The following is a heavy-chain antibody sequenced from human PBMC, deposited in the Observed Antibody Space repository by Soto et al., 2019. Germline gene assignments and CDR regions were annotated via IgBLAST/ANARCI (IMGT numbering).Heavy chain of an antibody. Sequence: QVQLVQSGAEVKKPGASLKVSCKASGYTFSNFGVSWVRQAPGQGLEWIGWINPDNGDTNYGQKFQGRATMTPDTFTNTAYMEVRGLRSDATAVYYCARGVRVSAYLDYYMDVWGEGTTVTVSS. CDR2: INPDNGDT. CDR1: GYTFSNFG. D-gene: IGHD3-10*02. V-gene: IGHV1-18*01. CDR3: ARGVRVSAYLDYYMDV. J-gene: IGHJ6*03.